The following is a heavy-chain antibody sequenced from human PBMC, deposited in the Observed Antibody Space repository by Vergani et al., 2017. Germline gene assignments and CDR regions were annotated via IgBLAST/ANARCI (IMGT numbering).Heavy chain of an antibody. CDR3: AKDLTAYGGNSKDP. CDR2: ISYDGSNK. Sequence: QVQLVESGGGVVQPGRSLRLSCAASGFTFSSYGMHWVRQAPGKGLEWVAVISYDGSNKYYADSVKGRFTISRDNSKNTLYLEMNRRRAEDTAVYYCAKDLTAYGGNSKDPWGQGTLVTVSA. V-gene: IGHV3-30*18. D-gene: IGHD4-23*01. CDR1: GFTFSSYG. J-gene: IGHJ5*02.